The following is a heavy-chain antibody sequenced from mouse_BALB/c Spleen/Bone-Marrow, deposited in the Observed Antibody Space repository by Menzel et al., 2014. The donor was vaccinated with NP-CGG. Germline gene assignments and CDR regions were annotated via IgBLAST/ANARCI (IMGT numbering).Heavy chain of an antibody. J-gene: IGHJ4*01. CDR2: IDPANGNT. Sequence: VQLQQSGAELVKPGASVKLSCTASGFNIKDTYMHWVKQRPEQGLEWIGRIDPANGNTKYDPKFQGKATITADTSSNTAYLQLSSLTSEDTAVYYCARRTRYAMDYWGQGTSVTVSP. CDR1: GFNIKDTY. CDR3: ARRTRYAMDY. D-gene: IGHD3-3*01. V-gene: IGHV14-3*02.